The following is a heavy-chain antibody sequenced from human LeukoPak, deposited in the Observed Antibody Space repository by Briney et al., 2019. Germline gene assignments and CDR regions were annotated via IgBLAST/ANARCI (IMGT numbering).Heavy chain of an antibody. CDR2: IYPANSDT. Sequence: GESLKISCKGSGYIFTTYWLGWVRQMPGKGLEWVAIIYPANSDTRYSPSFQGQVTISADKSISTAYLQWSSLKASDTAIYYCAGRPVETSNFGAFDIWGQGTIVTVSS. CDR1: GYIFTTYW. D-gene: IGHD4-11*01. J-gene: IGHJ3*02. V-gene: IGHV5-51*01. CDR3: AGRPVETSNFGAFDI.